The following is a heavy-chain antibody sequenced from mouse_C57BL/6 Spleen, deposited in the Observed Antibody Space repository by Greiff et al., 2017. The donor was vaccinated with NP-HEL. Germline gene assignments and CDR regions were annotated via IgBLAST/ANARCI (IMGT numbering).Heavy chain of an antibody. V-gene: IGHV14-2*01. CDR3: AFYYDYDYAMDY. CDR2: IDPEDGET. J-gene: IGHJ4*01. Sequence: DVQLQESGAELVKPGASVKLSCTASGFNIKDYYMHWVKQRTEQGLEWIGRIDPEDGETKYAPKFQGKATITAEPSSNTAYLQLSSLTSEDTAVYYCAFYYDYDYAMDYWGQGTSVTVSS. D-gene: IGHD2-4*01. CDR1: GFNIKDYY.